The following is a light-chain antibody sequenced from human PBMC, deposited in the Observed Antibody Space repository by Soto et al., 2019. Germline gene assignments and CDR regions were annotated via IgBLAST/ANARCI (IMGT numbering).Light chain of an antibody. Sequence: ETVITQAPATLSVSPGERATLSCRASQSINRHLAWYRQKPGQAPRLLIYGASNRATGIPDRFSGSGCGTDFPLTISRLEPEDFAVYYCQQYGSSGTFGQGTKVDIK. CDR1: QSINRH. CDR3: QQYGSSGT. J-gene: IGKJ1*01. V-gene: IGKV3-20*01. CDR2: GAS.